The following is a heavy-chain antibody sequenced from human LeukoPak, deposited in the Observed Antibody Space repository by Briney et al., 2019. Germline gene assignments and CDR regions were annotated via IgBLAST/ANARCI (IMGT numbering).Heavy chain of an antibody. D-gene: IGHD2-15*01. J-gene: IGHJ6*02. CDR1: GFTFGNYA. CDR3: ARDRSRWSIAPDADV. CDR2: VSGSGTTT. V-gene: IGHV3-23*01. Sequence: PGGSLRLSCAASGFTFGNYAMSWVRQAPGKRLEWVSGVSGSGTTTYYADSVKGRFSISRDNSKNTLYLQMNSLRAEDTAVYYCARDRSRWSIAPDADVWGQGTTVTVSS.